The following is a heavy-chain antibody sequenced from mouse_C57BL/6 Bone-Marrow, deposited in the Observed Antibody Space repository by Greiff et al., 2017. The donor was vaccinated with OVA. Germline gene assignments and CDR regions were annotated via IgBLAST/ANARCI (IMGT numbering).Heavy chain of an antibody. J-gene: IGHJ3*01. D-gene: IGHD1-1*01. CDR1: GFSLTSYG. Sequence: VQRVESGPGLVAPSQSLSITCTVSGFSLTSYGVDWVRQSPGKGLEWLGVIWGVGSTNYNSALKSRLSISKDNSKSQGFLKMNSLQTDDTAMYYCASVYGSSGFAYWGQGTLVTVSA. CDR2: IWGVGST. CDR3: ASVYGSSGFAY. V-gene: IGHV2-6*01.